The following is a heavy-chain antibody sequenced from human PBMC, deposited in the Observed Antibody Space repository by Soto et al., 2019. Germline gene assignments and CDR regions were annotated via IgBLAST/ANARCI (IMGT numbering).Heavy chain of an antibody. CDR1: GFIFENFG. CDR2: ISGSGFKK. D-gene: IGHD1-26*01. J-gene: IGHJ5*02. Sequence: GGSLRLSCAASGFIFENFGMSWVRQAPGKGLEWISSISGSGFKKYYADSVKGRLTISRDNSKSTVYLELNNLSAEDTAVYHCAKNQGVELVPLATVDWFDPWGQGSVVTVS. CDR3: AKNQGVELVPLATVDWFDP. V-gene: IGHV3-23*01.